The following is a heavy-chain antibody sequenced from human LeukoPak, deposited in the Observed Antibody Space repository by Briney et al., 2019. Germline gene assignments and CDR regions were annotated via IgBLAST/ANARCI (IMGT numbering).Heavy chain of an antibody. J-gene: IGHJ5*02. Sequence: PSETLSLTWAVYGGSFSGYYWSWIRQPPGKGLEWIGEINHSGSTNYNPSLKSRVTISVDTSKNQFSLKLSSVTAADTAVYYCASGGIAAAGTWGQGTLVTVSS. CDR1: GGSFSGYY. CDR2: INHSGST. D-gene: IGHD6-13*01. V-gene: IGHV4-34*01. CDR3: ASGGIAAAGT.